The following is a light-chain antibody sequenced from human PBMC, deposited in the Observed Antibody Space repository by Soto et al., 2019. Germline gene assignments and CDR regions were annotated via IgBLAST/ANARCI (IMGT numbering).Light chain of an antibody. V-gene: IGKV3-20*01. CDR1: ETVRSNY. Sequence: IVLTQSPGTLSLSPGERAALSCRASETVRSNYLAWYQQKPGQAPRLLIYGASNRATGIPDRVSCSGSGTDFTLTISRLEPEDFAVYYCQQLGTFGQGTKVEIK. J-gene: IGKJ1*01. CDR3: QQLGT. CDR2: GAS.